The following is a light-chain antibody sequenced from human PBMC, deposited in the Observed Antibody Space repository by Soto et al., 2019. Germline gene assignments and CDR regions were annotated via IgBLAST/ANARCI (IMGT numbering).Light chain of an antibody. CDR1: QSISSY. J-gene: IGKJ3*01. CDR2: AAS. V-gene: IGKV1-39*01. Sequence: DIQMTQSPSSLSASVGDRVTITCRASQSISSYLNWYQQKPRKAPKLLIYAASSLQGGVPSRFSGSGSGTDFTLTISSLQPEDFATYYCQQSYSTPPIFGPGTKGD. CDR3: QQSYSTPPI.